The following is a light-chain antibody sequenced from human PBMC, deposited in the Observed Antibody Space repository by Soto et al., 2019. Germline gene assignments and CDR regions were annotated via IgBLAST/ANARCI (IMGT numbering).Light chain of an antibody. J-gene: IGLJ1*01. CDR3: SSYTTSNTPLYV. CDR1: SSDTAGYND. CDR2: EVS. Sequence: QSVLTQPASVSGSPGQSITISCTGTSSDTAGYNDVSWYQQHPGKAPNLMIYEVSNRPSGVSNRFSGSQSCNTASLTISGLQAEDEANYYCSSYTTSNTPLYVFGTGTKVTVL. V-gene: IGLV2-14*01.